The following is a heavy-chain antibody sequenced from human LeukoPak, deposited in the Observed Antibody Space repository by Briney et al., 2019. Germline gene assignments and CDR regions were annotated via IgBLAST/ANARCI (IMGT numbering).Heavy chain of an antibody. CDR2: ISWNSGSI. Sequence: GGSLRLSCAASGFTFSSYEMNWVRQAPGKGLEWVSGISWNSGSIGYADSVKGRFTISRDNAKNSLYLQMNSLRAEDTALYYCAKSLLGYYYYMDVWGKGTTVTISS. CDR1: GFTFSSYE. J-gene: IGHJ6*03. V-gene: IGHV3-9*01. CDR3: AKSLLGYYYYMDV. D-gene: IGHD3-16*02.